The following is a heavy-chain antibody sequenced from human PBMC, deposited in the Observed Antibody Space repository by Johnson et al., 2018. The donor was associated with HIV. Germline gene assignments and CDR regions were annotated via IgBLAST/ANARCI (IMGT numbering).Heavy chain of an antibody. CDR3: AREGGTYYTTTPEVFDI. Sequence: QVQLVESGGGVVQPGWSLRLSCAASGFTFSSYGMHWVRQAPGKGLEWVAFIRSDGSNKNYADSVKGLFTISRDNSKKTVYLQMNSLRAEDTAVYYCAREGGTYYTTTPEVFDIWGQGTMVTVSS. D-gene: IGHD3-10*01. V-gene: IGHV3-30*02. CDR2: IRSDGSNK. J-gene: IGHJ3*02. CDR1: GFTFSSYG.